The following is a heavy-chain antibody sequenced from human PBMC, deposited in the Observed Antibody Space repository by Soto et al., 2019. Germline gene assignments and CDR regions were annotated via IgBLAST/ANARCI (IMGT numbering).Heavy chain of an antibody. V-gene: IGHV4-59*01. CDR1: GGSISTYY. D-gene: IGHD1-26*01. CDR2: IYYSGTT. CDR3: ARGKYSGSYYDWFDP. J-gene: IGHJ5*02. Sequence: TSETLSLTCTVSGGSISTYYCSWIRQPPGKGLEWIGYIYYSGTTNYNPSLKSRVTISVDTSKNQFSLKLSSVTAADTAVYYCARGKYSGSYYDWFDPWGQGTLVTVSS.